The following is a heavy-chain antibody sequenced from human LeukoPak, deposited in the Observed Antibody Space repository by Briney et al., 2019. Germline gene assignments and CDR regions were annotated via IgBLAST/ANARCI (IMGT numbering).Heavy chain of an antibody. CDR3: ARSTYGGNLPSY. CDR2: INHSGST. Sequence: SETLSLTCAVYGGSFSGYYWSWIRQPPGKGLEWIGEINHSGSTNYNPSLKSRVTISVDTSKNQFSLKLSSVTAADTAVYYCARSTYGGNLPSYWGQGTLVSVSS. V-gene: IGHV4-34*01. D-gene: IGHD4-23*01. J-gene: IGHJ4*02. CDR1: GGSFSGYY.